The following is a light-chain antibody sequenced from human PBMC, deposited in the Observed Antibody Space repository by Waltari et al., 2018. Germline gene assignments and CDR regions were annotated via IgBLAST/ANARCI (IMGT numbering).Light chain of an antibody. Sequence: EIVLTQSPGTLSLSPGERATLSCRATQSVTTYLAWYQQKPGQAPRLLIYGASSRATGIPDRFSGSGSGTDFTLTISRLEPEDFAVYYCQQYGSSPLTFGQGTKLEI. J-gene: IGKJ2*01. CDR2: GAS. V-gene: IGKV3-20*01. CDR1: QSVTTY. CDR3: QQYGSSPLT.